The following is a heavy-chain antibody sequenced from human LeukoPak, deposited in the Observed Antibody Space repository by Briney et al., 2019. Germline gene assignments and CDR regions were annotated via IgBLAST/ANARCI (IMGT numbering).Heavy chain of an antibody. J-gene: IGHJ4*02. Sequence: GGSLRLSCAASGFTFSSYGMHWVRQAPGKGLEWVAFIRYDGSNKYYADSVKGRFTISRDNSKNTLYLQMNSLRAEDTAVYYCARAGEYSSGWYDYWGQGTLVTVSS. CDR1: GFTFSSYG. CDR3: ARAGEYSSGWYDY. D-gene: IGHD6-19*01. CDR2: IRYDGSNK. V-gene: IGHV3-30*02.